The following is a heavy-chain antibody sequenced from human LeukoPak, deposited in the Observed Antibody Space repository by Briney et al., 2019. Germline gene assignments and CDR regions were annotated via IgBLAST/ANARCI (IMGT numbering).Heavy chain of an antibody. J-gene: IGHJ4*02. D-gene: IGHD3-10*01. CDR1: GGSISSYY. V-gene: IGHV4-59*08. Sequence: SETLSLTCTVYGGSISSYYWSWIRQPPGKGLEWIGYIYYSGSTNYNPSLKSRVTISVDTSKNQFSLKLSSVTAADTAVYYCARGTLLWFGESPDWGQGTLVTVSS. CDR3: ARGTLLWFGESPD. CDR2: IYYSGST.